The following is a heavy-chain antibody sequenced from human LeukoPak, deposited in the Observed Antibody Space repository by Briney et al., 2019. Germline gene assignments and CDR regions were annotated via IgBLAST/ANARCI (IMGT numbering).Heavy chain of an antibody. CDR3: AGRQYQLLDYYYMDV. CDR1: GFTFANYA. J-gene: IGHJ6*03. Sequence: GGSLRLSCVASGFTFANYAMNWVRQAPGKGLEWVSTIGVSSNSIYYADSVKGRFTISRDNSKNTLYLQMNSLRAEDTAVYYCAGRQYQLLDYYYMDVWGKGTTVTVSS. CDR2: IGVSSNSI. V-gene: IGHV3-23*01. D-gene: IGHD2-2*01.